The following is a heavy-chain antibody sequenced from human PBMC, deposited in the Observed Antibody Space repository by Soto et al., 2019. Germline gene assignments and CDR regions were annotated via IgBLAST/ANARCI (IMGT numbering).Heavy chain of an antibody. Sequence: GGSLRLSCAASGFTFTSYWMTWVRQAPGKGLEWVANIKADGSEKYYVDSVKGRFTISLDSAKNSLYLQMNSLRAEDTAVYYCAREGRGYCSNTNCPGIWGQGTLVTVSS. D-gene: IGHD2-2*01. CDR1: GFTFTSYW. CDR3: AREGRGYCSNTNCPGI. V-gene: IGHV3-7*01. CDR2: IKADGSEK. J-gene: IGHJ4*02.